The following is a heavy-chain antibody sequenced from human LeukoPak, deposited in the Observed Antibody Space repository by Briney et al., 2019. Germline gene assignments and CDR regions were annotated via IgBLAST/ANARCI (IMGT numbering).Heavy chain of an antibody. J-gene: IGHJ5*02. CDR3: ARGRYSSSDGGGFDP. D-gene: IGHD6-13*01. V-gene: IGHV4-34*01. Sequence: SETLSLTCAVYGGSFSGYYWSWIRQPPGKGLEWIGEINHSGSTNYNPSLKSRVTISVDTSKNQFSLKLSSVTAADTAVYYCARGRYSSSDGGGFDPWGQGTLVTVSS. CDR1: GGSFSGYY. CDR2: INHSGST.